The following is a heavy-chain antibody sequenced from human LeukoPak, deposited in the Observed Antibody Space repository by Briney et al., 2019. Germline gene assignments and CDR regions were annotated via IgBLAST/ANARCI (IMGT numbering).Heavy chain of an antibody. Sequence: ASVKVSCKASGYTFTSYYMHWVRQAPGQGLEWMGIINPSGGSTSYAQKFQGRVTMTRDMSTSTVYMELSSLRSEDTAVYYCATDHYYGSGSRGYFDYWGQGTLVTVSS. D-gene: IGHD3-10*01. J-gene: IGHJ4*02. CDR3: ATDHYYGSGSRGYFDY. V-gene: IGHV1-46*01. CDR1: GYTFTSYY. CDR2: INPSGGST.